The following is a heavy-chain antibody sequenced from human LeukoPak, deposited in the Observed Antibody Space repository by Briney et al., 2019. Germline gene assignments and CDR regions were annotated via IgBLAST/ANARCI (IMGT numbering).Heavy chain of an antibody. D-gene: IGHD6-19*01. Sequence: SETLSLTCTVSGGSISSYYWSWIRQPPGKGLEWIGYIYYSGSTNYNPSLKSRVTISVDTSKNQFSLKLSSVTAADTAVYYCARHEKQWLKFWYFDLWGRGTLVTVSS. CDR3: ARHEKQWLKFWYFDL. J-gene: IGHJ2*01. V-gene: IGHV4-59*08. CDR2: IYYSGST. CDR1: GGSISSYY.